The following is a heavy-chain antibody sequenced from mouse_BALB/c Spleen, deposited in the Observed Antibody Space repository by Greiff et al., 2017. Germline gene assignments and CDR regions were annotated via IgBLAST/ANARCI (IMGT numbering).Heavy chain of an antibody. CDR1: GYTFSSYW. Sequence: QVQLQQSGAELMKPGASVKISCKATGYTFSSYWIEWVKQRPGHGLEWIGEILPGSGSTNYNEKFKGKATFTADTSSNTAYMQLSSLTSEDSAVYYCARYYYYGSSYIYYAMDYWGQGTSVTVSS. CDR3: ARYYYYGSSYIYYAMDY. D-gene: IGHD1-1*01. J-gene: IGHJ4*01. V-gene: IGHV1-9*01. CDR2: ILPGSGST.